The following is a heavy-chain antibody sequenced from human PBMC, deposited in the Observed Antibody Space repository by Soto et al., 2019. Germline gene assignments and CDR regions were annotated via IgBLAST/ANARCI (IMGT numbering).Heavy chain of an antibody. CDR2: ISAYNGNT. V-gene: IGHV1-18*01. CDR1: GYTFTSYG. CDR3: ARDTYYYYSSGMDV. J-gene: IGHJ6*02. D-gene: IGHD3-22*01. Sequence: ASVKVSCKASGYTFTSYGMSWVRQAPGQGLEWMGWISAYNGNTNYSQKLQGRVTVTTDTSTSTGYMELRSLRSDDTAVYYCARDTYYYYSSGMDVWGQGTTVTVSS.